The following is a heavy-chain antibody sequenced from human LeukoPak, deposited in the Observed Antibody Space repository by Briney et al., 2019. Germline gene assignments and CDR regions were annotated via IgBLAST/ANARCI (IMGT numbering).Heavy chain of an antibody. D-gene: IGHD3-3*01. Sequence: GSVKVSCKASGYTFTGYYMHWVRQAPGQGLEWMGWINPNSGGTNYAQKFQGRVTMTRDTSISTAYMELSRLRSDDTAVYYCARTTVAPREWLSFDYWGQGTLLTVSS. J-gene: IGHJ4*02. V-gene: IGHV1-2*02. CDR2: INPNSGGT. CDR1: GYTFTGYY. CDR3: ARTTVAPREWLSFDY.